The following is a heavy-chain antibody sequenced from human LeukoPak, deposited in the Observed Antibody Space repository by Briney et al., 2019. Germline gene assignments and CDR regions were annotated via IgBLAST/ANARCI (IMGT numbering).Heavy chain of an antibody. J-gene: IGHJ4*02. Sequence: SETLSLTCTVSGASIGNYYWSWIRQPAGKGLEWIGRTHTSGSANYNPSLKSRATMSVDTSKNQFSPKLTSVTAADTAVYYCARGRWKTGMDSPYYFDFWGQGTLVTVSS. CDR3: ARGRWKTGMDSPYYFDF. CDR1: GASIGNYY. D-gene: IGHD2-2*03. V-gene: IGHV4-4*07. CDR2: THTSGSA.